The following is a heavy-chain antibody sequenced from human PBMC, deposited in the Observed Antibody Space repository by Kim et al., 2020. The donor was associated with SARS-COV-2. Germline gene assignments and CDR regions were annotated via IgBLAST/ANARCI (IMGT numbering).Heavy chain of an antibody. J-gene: IGHJ5*02. V-gene: IGHV1-69*06. Sequence: SVKVSCKASGGTFYNYAINWVRQAPGQGPEWIGGIVPIFNSADYAQNFQGRVTITADKSLTTDFLQLSGLTSKDTALYFCALVVVGSGAYFAPWGQGTLVTVSS. CDR3: ALVVVGSGAYFAP. CDR1: GGTFYNYA. D-gene: IGHD2-15*01. CDR2: IVPIFNSA.